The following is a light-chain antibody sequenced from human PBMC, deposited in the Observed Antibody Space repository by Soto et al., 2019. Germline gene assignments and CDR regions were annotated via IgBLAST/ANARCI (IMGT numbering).Light chain of an antibody. CDR3: QQRSNRPPIT. Sequence: EIVLTQSPATLSLSPGERATLSCRASQSVSSYLAWYQQKPGQAPRLLIYDASNRATGIPGRFSGSGSGTDFTPTISNLEPEDFAVYYCQQRSNRPPITFGQATRLEIK. J-gene: IGKJ5*01. CDR2: DAS. CDR1: QSVSSY. V-gene: IGKV3-11*01.